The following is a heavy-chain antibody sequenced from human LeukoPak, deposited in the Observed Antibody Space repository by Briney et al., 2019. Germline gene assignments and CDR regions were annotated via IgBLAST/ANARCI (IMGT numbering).Heavy chain of an antibody. D-gene: IGHD3-10*01. CDR1: GYTFTGYY. CDR3: ARDSVRGVIIGMDV. V-gene: IGHV1-2*02. Sequence: ASVKVSCKASGYTFTGYYMHWVRQAPGQGLEWMGWINPNSGGTNYAQKFQGRVTMTRDTSISTAYMELSRLRSDDTAVYYCARDSVRGVIIGMDVWGQGTTVTASS. J-gene: IGHJ6*02. CDR2: INPNSGGT.